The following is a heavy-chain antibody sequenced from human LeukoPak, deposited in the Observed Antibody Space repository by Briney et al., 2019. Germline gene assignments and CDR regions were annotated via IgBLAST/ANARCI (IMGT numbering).Heavy chain of an antibody. CDR2: IIPIFGTA. CDR1: GGTFSSYA. CDR3: ARDLYGDYAFDI. J-gene: IGHJ3*02. D-gene: IGHD4-17*01. Sequence: SVKVSCKASGGTFSSYAISWVRQAPGQGLEWMGGIIPIFGTANYAQKFQGRVTITADESTSTAYMELSSLRSEDTAVYYCARDLYGDYAFDIWGQGTLVTVSS. V-gene: IGHV1-69*13.